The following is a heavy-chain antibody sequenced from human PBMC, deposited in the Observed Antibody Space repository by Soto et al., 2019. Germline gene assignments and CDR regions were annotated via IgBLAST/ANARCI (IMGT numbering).Heavy chain of an antibody. CDR2: INSDGSTT. V-gene: IGHV3-74*01. CDR1: GFTFSTYW. Sequence: VGSLILSCAASGFTFSTYWMHWVRQAPGKGLVWVSRINSDGSTTNYADSVKGRFTISRDNAKNTLYLQMNSLRAEDTAVYYCARDAYYDMGVWGQGTTVTVSS. J-gene: IGHJ6*02. CDR3: ARDAYYDMGV.